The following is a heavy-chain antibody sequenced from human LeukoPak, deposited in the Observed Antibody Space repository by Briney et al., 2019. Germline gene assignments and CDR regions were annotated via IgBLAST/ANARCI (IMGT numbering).Heavy chain of an antibody. CDR2: IIPILGTA. V-gene: IGHV1-69*11. D-gene: IGHD3-22*01. Sequence: SVKVSCKASGGTFSSYAISWVRQAPGQGLEWMGRIIPILGTANYAQKFQGRVTITTDESTSTAYMELSSLRSEDTAVYYCARGALDSSGYLFDYWGQGTLVTVSS. J-gene: IGHJ4*02. CDR3: ARGALDSSGYLFDY. CDR1: GGTFSSYA.